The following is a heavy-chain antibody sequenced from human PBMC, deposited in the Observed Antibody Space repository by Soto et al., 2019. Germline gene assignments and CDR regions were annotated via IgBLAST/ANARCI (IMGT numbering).Heavy chain of an antibody. V-gene: IGHV5-10-1*01. CDR3: ARQIYDSDTGPNFQYYFDS. CDR2: IDPSDSQT. CDR1: GYIFAGYW. D-gene: IGHD3-22*01. Sequence: GESLKISCKGSGYIFAGYWITWWRQKPVKGLEWMGRIDPSDSQTYYSPSFRGHVTISVTKSITTVFLQWSSLRASDTAMYYCARQIYDSDTGPNFQYYFDSWGQGTPVTVSS. J-gene: IGHJ4*02.